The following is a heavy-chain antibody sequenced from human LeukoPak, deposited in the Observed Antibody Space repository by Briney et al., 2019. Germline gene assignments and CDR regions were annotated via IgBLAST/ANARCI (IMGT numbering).Heavy chain of an antibody. CDR1: GFTVSSYY. CDR3: AREVLRFLEWLGNWFDP. D-gene: IGHD3-3*01. CDR2: ISYDGSNK. V-gene: IGHV3-30*03. Sequence: GGSLRLSCAASGFTVSSYYMNWVRQAPGKELEWVAVISYDGSNKYYADSVKGRFTISRDNSKNTLYLQMNSLRAEDTAVYYCAREVLRFLEWLGNWFDPWGQGTLVTVPS. J-gene: IGHJ5*02.